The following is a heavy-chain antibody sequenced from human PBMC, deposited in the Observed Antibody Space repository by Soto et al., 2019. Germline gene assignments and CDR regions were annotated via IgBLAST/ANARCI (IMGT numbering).Heavy chain of an antibody. D-gene: IGHD3-10*01. Sequence: ASVKVSCKASGYTFTSYAMHWVRQAPGQRLEWMGWINAGNGNTKYSQKFQGRVTITRDTSASTAYMELSSLRSEDTAVYYCAREWFGELLDYSPLYYYYYGMDVWGQGTTVTVSS. CDR3: AREWFGELLDYSPLYYYYYGMDV. J-gene: IGHJ6*02. V-gene: IGHV1-3*01. CDR2: INAGNGNT. CDR1: GYTFTSYA.